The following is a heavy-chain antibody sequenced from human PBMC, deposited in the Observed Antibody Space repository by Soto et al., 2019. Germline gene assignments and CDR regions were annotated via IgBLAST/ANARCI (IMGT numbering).Heavy chain of an antibody. V-gene: IGHV4-61*01. J-gene: IGHJ6*02. CDR1: GGSVRRGSYY. CDR2: ISDTGSG. D-gene: IGHD5-12*01. Sequence: QVQLQESGPGLVKPSETLAVTCTVSGGSVRRGSYYWSWIRQPPGKGLERVGCISDTGSGDYNPSRKSRFTTSVHTSKRQFSLRLNSETAADTSGYYCARAHSGYDPLGMDVWGQGTTVTVSS. CDR3: ARAHSGYDPLGMDV.